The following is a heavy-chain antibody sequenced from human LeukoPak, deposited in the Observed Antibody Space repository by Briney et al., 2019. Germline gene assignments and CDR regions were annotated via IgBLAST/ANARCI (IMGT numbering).Heavy chain of an antibody. CDR3: ARWKGYSGYLEGLDY. Sequence: SETLSLTCTVSGGSINSGGYYWSWIRQPPGKGLEWIGYIYQSGSTYYNPSLKSRVTISVDKSKNQFSLKLSSVTAADTAVYYCARWKGYSGYLEGLDYWGQGTLVTVSS. D-gene: IGHD5-12*01. CDR1: GGSINSGGYY. CDR2: IYQSGST. J-gene: IGHJ4*02. V-gene: IGHV4-30-2*01.